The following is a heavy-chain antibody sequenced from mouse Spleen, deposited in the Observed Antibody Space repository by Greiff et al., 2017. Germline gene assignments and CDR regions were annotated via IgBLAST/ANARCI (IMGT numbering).Heavy chain of an antibody. CDR3: ARDSDAGFAY. CDR1: GYTFTDYY. V-gene: IGHV1-26*01. Sequence: VQLQQSGPELVKPGASVKISCKASGYTFTDYYMNWVKQSHGKSLEWIGDINPNNGGTSYNQKFKGKATLTVDKSSSTAYMELRSLTSEDSAVYYCARDSDAGFAYWGQGTLVTVSA. J-gene: IGHJ3*01. CDR2: INPNNGGT.